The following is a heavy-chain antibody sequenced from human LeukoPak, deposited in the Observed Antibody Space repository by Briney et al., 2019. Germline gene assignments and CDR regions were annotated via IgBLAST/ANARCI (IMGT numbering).Heavy chain of an antibody. CDR2: ISWNSGSI. V-gene: IGHV3-9*01. Sequence: GRSLRLSCAASGFTFDDYAMHWVRQAPGKGLEWVSGISWNSGSIGYADSVKGRFTISRDNAKNSLYLQMNSLRAEDTALYYCATGDIGSTRRYYYGMDVWGQGTTVTVSS. CDR3: ATGDIGSTRRYYYGMDV. D-gene: IGHD2-2*01. CDR1: GFTFDDYA. J-gene: IGHJ6*02.